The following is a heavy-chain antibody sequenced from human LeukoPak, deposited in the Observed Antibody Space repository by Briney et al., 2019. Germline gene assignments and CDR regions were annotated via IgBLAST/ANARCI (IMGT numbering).Heavy chain of an antibody. CDR3: AGGAAVSFDS. CDR1: GGSITSYY. CDR2: IYYSGST. J-gene: IGHJ4*02. Sequence: PSETLSLTCTVSGGSITSYYWHWIRQPPGKGLEWIGYIYYSGSTNYNPSLKSRVTISVDTSKNQFSLKLSSVTAADTAVYYCAGGAAVSFDSWGQGSLVSVSS. V-gene: IGHV4-59*01. D-gene: IGHD6-25*01.